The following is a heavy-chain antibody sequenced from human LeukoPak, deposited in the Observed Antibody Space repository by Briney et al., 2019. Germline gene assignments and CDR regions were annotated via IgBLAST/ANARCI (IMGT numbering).Heavy chain of an antibody. CDR3: ARASRNTPPVVPAAAFGY. Sequence: ASVKVSCKASGYTFTGYYMHWVRQAPGQGLEWMGWINPNSGGTNYAQKFQGRVTMTRDTSISTAYMELSRLRSDDTAVYYCARASRNTPPVVPAAAFGYWGQGTLVTVSS. CDR1: GYTFTGYY. J-gene: IGHJ4*02. D-gene: IGHD2-2*01. V-gene: IGHV1-2*02. CDR2: INPNSGGT.